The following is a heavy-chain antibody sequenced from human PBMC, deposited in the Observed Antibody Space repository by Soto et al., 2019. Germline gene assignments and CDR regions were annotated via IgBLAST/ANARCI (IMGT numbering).Heavy chain of an antibody. CDR3: ARVGQGRYYFDY. Sequence: EVHLVESGGGSVQPGGSLKLSCAGSGFAFSSYWIHWVRQVPGKGLVWVSRINGDGSTTSYADSARGRFTISRDNAKDTLYLQMNSLRAEDMALYYCARVGQGRYYFDYWGQGTLVTVSS. CDR2: INGDGSTT. CDR1: GFAFSSYW. J-gene: IGHJ4*02. V-gene: IGHV3-74*01.